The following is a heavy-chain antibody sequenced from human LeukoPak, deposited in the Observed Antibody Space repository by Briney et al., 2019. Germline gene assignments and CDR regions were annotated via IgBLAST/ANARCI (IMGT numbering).Heavy chain of an antibody. D-gene: IGHD3-10*01. Sequence: PSETLSLTCAVYGGSFSGYYWSWIRQPPGKGLEWIGEINHSGSTNYNPSLKSRVTISVDTSKNQFSLKLSSVTAADTAVYYCARQGWRRGVINYWGQGTLVTVSS. J-gene: IGHJ4*02. V-gene: IGHV4-34*01. CDR1: GGSFSGYY. CDR3: ARQGWRRGVINY. CDR2: INHSGST.